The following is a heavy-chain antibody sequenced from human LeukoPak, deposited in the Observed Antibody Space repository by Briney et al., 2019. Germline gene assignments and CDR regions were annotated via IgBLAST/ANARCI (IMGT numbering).Heavy chain of an antibody. Sequence: ASVKVSCKASGYTFTSYGISWVRQAPGQGLEWMGWISAYNGNTNYAQKLQGRVTMTTDTSTSTAYMELRSLRSDDTAVYHCARTGHADSYGYWFDPWGQGTLVTVSS. V-gene: IGHV1-18*01. J-gene: IGHJ5*02. CDR3: ARTGHADSYGYWFDP. CDR1: GYTFTSYG. CDR2: ISAYNGNT. D-gene: IGHD5-18*01.